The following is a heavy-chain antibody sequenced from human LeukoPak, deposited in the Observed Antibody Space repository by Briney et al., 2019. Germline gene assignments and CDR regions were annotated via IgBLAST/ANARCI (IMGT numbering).Heavy chain of an antibody. V-gene: IGHV4-59*01. Sequence: SETLSLTCTVSGGSISSYYWSWIRQPPGKGLEWIGYIYYSGSTNYNPSLKSRVTISVDTSKNQFSLKLSSVTAADTAVYYCARAGSMVRGPDNFDYWGQGTLVTVSS. J-gene: IGHJ4*02. CDR2: IYYSGST. CDR3: ARAGSMVRGPDNFDY. CDR1: GGSISSYY. D-gene: IGHD3-10*01.